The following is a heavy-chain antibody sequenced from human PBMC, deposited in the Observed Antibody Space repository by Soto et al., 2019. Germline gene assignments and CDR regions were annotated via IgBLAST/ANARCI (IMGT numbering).Heavy chain of an antibody. CDR1: GFSFSSYW. CDR2: IKPDGSEK. J-gene: IGHJ3*02. V-gene: IGHV3-7*04. CDR3: ARGDYYDSSGPFSDAFDI. Sequence: EVQLVESGGDLVQPGGSLRLSCAVSGFSFSSYWMNWVRQAPGNGLEWVANIKPDGSEKCYVESVKGRFSISRDNAKNSLYLQMNSLRAEDTAVYYCARGDYYDSSGPFSDAFDIWGQGTVVTVSS. D-gene: IGHD3-22*01.